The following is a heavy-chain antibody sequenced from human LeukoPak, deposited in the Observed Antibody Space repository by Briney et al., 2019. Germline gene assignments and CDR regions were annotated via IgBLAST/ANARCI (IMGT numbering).Heavy chain of an antibody. CDR2: IWFDGSHK. D-gene: IGHD3-10*01. CDR1: GFTFSSSG. Sequence: GRSLRLSCAASGFTFSSSGMHWVRQAPGKGLEWVAVIWFDGSHKYYADTVKGRFTISRDNSKNTLYLQMNSLRAEDTAVYYCARGYGSNYGYLDYWGQGTLVTVSS. J-gene: IGHJ4*02. CDR3: ARGYGSNYGYLDY. V-gene: IGHV3-33*01.